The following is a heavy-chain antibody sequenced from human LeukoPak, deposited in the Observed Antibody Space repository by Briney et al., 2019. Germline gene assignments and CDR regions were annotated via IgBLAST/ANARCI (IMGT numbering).Heavy chain of an antibody. D-gene: IGHD3-10*01. V-gene: IGHV3-48*01. CDR3: AKHISDYYGSGSYYENWFDP. CDR2: ISSSSSTI. Sequence: GGSLRLSCAASGFTFSSYSMNWVRQAPGKGLEWVSYISSSSSTIYYADSVKGRFTISRDNSKNTLYLQMNSLRAEDTAVYYCAKHISDYYGSGSYYENWFDPWGQGTLVTVSS. CDR1: GFTFSSYS. J-gene: IGHJ5*02.